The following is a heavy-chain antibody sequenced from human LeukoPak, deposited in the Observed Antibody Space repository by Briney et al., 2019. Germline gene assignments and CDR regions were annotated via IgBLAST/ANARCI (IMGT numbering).Heavy chain of an antibody. V-gene: IGHV4-34*01. D-gene: IGHD2-2*01. CDR3: ARVVVVPAAKGAPDY. J-gene: IGHJ4*02. CDR1: GGSFSGYY. Sequence: SETLSLTCAVYGGSFSGYYWSWLRQPPGKGLEWIGEINHSGSTNYNPSLKSRATISVDTSKNQFSLKLSSVTAADTAVYYCARVVVVPAAKGAPDYWGQGTLVTVSS. CDR2: INHSGST.